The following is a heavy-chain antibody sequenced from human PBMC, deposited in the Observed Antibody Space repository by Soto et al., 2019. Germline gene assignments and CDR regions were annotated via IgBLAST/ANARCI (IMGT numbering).Heavy chain of an antibody. CDR3: AHRRVAAAGNNNWFDP. J-gene: IGHJ5*02. Sequence: SGPTLVNPTETLTLTFRFSGFTLSNRGLAVGWIRQPPGKALEWLALIYWDDDKRYSPSLKSRLTITKDTSKNQVVLTMTNMDPVDTATYYCAHRRVAAAGNNNWFDPWGQGTLVTVSS. CDR2: IYWDDDK. V-gene: IGHV2-5*02. CDR1: GFTLSNRGLA. D-gene: IGHD6-13*01.